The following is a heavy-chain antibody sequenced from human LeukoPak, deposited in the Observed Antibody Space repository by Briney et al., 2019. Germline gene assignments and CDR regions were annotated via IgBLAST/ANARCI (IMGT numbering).Heavy chain of an antibody. J-gene: IGHJ4*02. CDR2: ISYDDTTK. Sequence: PGGSLRLSCVASGFTFTKYAMDWVRQAPGKGLEWVASISYDDTTKAYSDSVKGRFTVSRDKSNNTLYLQMNSLRAEHTGVYYCARDCSSATCYAAFDYWGQGTLVTVSS. V-gene: IGHV3-30-3*01. CDR1: GFTFTKYA. CDR3: ARDCSSATCYAAFDY. D-gene: IGHD2-2*01.